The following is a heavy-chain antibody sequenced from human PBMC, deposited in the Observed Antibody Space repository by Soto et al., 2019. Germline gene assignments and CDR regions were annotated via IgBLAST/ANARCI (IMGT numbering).Heavy chain of an antibody. J-gene: IGHJ5*02. CDR1: GFSFSDYY. CDR2: ISSSSDYT. V-gene: IGHV3-11*06. Sequence: QVQLVESGGGLVQPGGSLRLSCAASGFSFSDYYMSWIRQAPGKGLEWISYISSSSDYTNYADSVKGRFTISRDNAKKSLFLEMNNLRAEDTAVYYCARDGYCNSTSCYTWGGKFDPWGQGTLVTVSS. CDR3: ARDGYCNSTSCYTWGGKFDP. D-gene: IGHD2-2*02.